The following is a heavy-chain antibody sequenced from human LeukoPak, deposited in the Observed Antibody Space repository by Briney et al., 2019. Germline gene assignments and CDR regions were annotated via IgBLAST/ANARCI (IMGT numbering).Heavy chain of an antibody. CDR2: ISAYNGNT. J-gene: IGHJ5*02. D-gene: IGHD1-20*01. V-gene: IGHV1-18*01. CDR1: GYTFTSYG. Sequence: ASVKVSCKASGYTFTSYGISWVRQAPGRGLEWMGWISAYNGNTNYAQKLQGRVTMTTDTSTSTAYMELRSLRSDDTAVYYCARDTITGGWFDPWGQGTLVTVSS. CDR3: ARDTITGGWFDP.